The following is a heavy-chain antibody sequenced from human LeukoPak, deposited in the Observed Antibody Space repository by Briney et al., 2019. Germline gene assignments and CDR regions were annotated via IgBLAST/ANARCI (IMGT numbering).Heavy chain of an antibody. V-gene: IGHV4-59*01. CDR2: IYYSGST. D-gene: IGHD6-6*01. CDR1: GGSISSYY. Sequence: SETLSLTCTVSGGSISSYYWSWIRQPPGKGLEWIGYIYYSGSTNYNPSLKSRVTVSVDTSKNQFSLKLSSVTAADTAVYYCARIEYSSSSLIFDYWGQGTLVTVSS. CDR3: ARIEYSSSSLIFDY. J-gene: IGHJ4*02.